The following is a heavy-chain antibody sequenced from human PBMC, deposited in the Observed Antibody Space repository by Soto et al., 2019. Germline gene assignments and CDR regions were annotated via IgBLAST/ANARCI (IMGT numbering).Heavy chain of an antibody. CDR2: IYYSGTN. J-gene: IGHJ6*02. Sequence: KTSETLSLTCTVSGGSISDSYWSWIRQPPGKGLEWIGYIYYSGTNNYNPSLMSRVTMSVDTSKNQVSLRLSSVTAADTAVYYCARVNGDTGGVYSIWYYYGLDVWGQGTMVTVSS. CDR1: GGSISDSY. V-gene: IGHV4-59*01. CDR3: ARVNGDTGGVYSIWYYYGLDV. D-gene: IGHD2-8*02.